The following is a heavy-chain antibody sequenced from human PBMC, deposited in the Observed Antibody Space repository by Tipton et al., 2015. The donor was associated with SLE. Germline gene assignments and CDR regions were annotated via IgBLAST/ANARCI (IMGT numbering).Heavy chain of an antibody. CDR2: VFYNGNT. CDR3: ARGGHCTSDSRYVYYYYMDV. J-gene: IGHJ6*03. D-gene: IGHD2-2*01. Sequence: LRLSCTVSGGSINYYYWNWIRQPPGKGLEWIGYVFYNGNTNYNASLKSRVTMSVDTSKSQFSLQLRSVTAADTAVYYCARGGHCTSDSRYVYYYYMDVWGEGTTVAVPS. V-gene: IGHV4-59*01. CDR1: GGSINYYY.